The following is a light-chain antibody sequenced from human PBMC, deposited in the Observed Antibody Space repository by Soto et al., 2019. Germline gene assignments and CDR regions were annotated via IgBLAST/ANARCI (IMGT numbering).Light chain of an antibody. V-gene: IGKV1-5*01. CDR2: DAS. Sequence: DIQMTQSPSTLSASVGDRVTITCRASQSISSWLAWYQQKPGKAPKLLNYDASTLESGVPSKFSGSGSGTEFTLTITSLQPDDFATYYCQQYNVYSPWTFGQGTKVEIK. CDR1: QSISSW. CDR3: QQYNVYSPWT. J-gene: IGKJ1*01.